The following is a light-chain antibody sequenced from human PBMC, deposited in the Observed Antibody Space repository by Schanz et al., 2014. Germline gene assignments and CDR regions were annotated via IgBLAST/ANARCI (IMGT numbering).Light chain of an antibody. CDR3: QHYNNWPPYT. Sequence: EIVLTQSPGALSLSPGDRATLSCRASQSVSSIDLAWYQQKPGQAPNVLIYGASRRATGIPDRFSGSGSGTDFTLTISSLQSEDFAVYYCQHYNNWPPYTFARGPSWRSN. CDR1: QSVSSID. V-gene: IGKV3-20*01. CDR2: GAS. J-gene: IGKJ2*01.